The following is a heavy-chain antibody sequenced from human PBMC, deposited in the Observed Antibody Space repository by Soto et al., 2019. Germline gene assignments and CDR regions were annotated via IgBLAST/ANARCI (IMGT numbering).Heavy chain of an antibody. CDR3: ARSTTQQLVPQVGNWFDP. J-gene: IGHJ5*02. CDR1: GGSFSGYY. CDR2: INHSGST. Sequence: SETLSLTCAVYGGSFSGYYWSWIRQPPGKGLEWIGEINHSGSTNYNPSLKSRVTISVDTSKNQFSLKLSSVTAADTAVYYCARSTTQQLVPQVGNWFDPWGQGTLVTVSS. V-gene: IGHV4-34*01. D-gene: IGHD6-13*01.